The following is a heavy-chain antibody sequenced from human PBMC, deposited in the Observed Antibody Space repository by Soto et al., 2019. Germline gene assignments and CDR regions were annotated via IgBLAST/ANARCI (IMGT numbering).Heavy chain of an antibody. D-gene: IGHD2-2*01. CDR1: GFSFSSYG. V-gene: IGHV3-30*18. CDR2: VSSDGSSK. CDR3: AKEFDSSTSLGAFAY. Sequence: QVQLVESGGGVVQPGRSLRLSCAASGFSFSSYGTHWVRQAPGKGLEWVAVVSSDGSSKNYADSVKGRFSISRDNSKNSLYLQVNSLRAEDTAVFYCAKEFDSSTSLGAFAYWGQGTLVTVSS. J-gene: IGHJ4*02.